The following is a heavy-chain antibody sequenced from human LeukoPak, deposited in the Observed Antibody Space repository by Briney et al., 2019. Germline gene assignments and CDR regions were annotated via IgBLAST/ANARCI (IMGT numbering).Heavy chain of an antibody. CDR3: ARHRGYSSAWYDY. Sequence: GGSLRLSCAASGFTFSDYAMSWVRQAPGKGLEWVSVIYSGGSTYYADSVKGRFTISRDNSKNTLYLQMNSLRADDTAVYYCARHRGYSSAWYDYWGQGTLVTVSS. CDR1: GFTFSDYA. V-gene: IGHV3-66*04. D-gene: IGHD6-19*01. CDR2: IYSGGST. J-gene: IGHJ4*02.